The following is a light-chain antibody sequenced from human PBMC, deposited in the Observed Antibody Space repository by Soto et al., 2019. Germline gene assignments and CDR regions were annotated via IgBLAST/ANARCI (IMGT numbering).Light chain of an antibody. CDR2: AAS. J-gene: IGKJ2*01. CDR3: QQSYSTPYT. Sequence: DLQMTQSPSSLSASVGDRVTITCRASQSVSSYLNWYQQKPGKAPKLLINAASSLQSGVPSRISVSGSGTDFTLTISSLQPEDFATYYCQQSYSTPYTFGQGTKLEIK. V-gene: IGKV1-39*01. CDR1: QSVSSY.